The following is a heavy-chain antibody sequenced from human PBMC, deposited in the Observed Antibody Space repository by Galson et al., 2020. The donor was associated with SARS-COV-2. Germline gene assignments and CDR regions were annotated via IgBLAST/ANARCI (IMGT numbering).Heavy chain of an antibody. J-gene: IGHJ4*02. CDR2: IKQDGSEK. CDR1: GFAFSSYW. Sequence: GESLKISCAASGFAFSSYWMSWVRQAPGKGLEWVANIKQDGSEKDYVDSVKGRFTISRDNARNSLYLQMNSLGAEDMAVYFCARAFNDFWSGSYFDYWGQGTLVAVSS. CDR3: ARAFNDFWSGSYFDY. D-gene: IGHD3-3*01. V-gene: IGHV3-7*05.